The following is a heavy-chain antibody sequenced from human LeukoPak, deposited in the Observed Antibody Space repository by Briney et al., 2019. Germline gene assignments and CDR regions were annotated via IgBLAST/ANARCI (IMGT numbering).Heavy chain of an antibody. V-gene: IGHV1-2*07. Sequence: ASVKVSCKASGYTFTGYYMHWVRQAPGQGLEWMGWINTKTGNTKYEDKVQGRVTLTTDTSTSTASMELSSLRSDDTAVYYCARDYTGSYWAYFQYWGQGTQVTVSS. CDR2: INTKTGNT. CDR1: GYTFTGYY. D-gene: IGHD1-26*01. J-gene: IGHJ1*01. CDR3: ARDYTGSYWAYFQY.